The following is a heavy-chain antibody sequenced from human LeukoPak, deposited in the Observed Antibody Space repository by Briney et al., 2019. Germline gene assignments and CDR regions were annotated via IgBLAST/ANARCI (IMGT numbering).Heavy chain of an antibody. CDR2: ISYDGSNK. D-gene: IGHD5-12*01. V-gene: IGHV3-30-3*01. CDR1: GFTFSSYA. Sequence: GGSLRLSCAASGFTFSSYAMHWVRQAPGKGLEWVAVISYDGSNKCYADSVKGRFTISRDNSKNTLYLQMNSLRAEDTAVYYCARDGYSGYVRPCYFDYWGQGTLVTVSS. CDR3: ARDGYSGYVRPCYFDY. J-gene: IGHJ4*02.